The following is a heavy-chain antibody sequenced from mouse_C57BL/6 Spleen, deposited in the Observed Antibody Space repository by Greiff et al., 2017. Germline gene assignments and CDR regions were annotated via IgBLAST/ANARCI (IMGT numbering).Heavy chain of an antibody. J-gene: IGHJ4*01. Sequence: QVQLQQPGAELVKPGASVKLSCKASGYTFTSYWMHWVKQRPGRGLEWIGRIDPNSGGTKYNEKFKSKATLTVDTSSSTAYMQLSSLTSEDSAVYYCASTTVVATDYAMDYWGQGTSVTVSS. V-gene: IGHV1-62-3*01. CDR3: ASTTVVATDYAMDY. CDR1: GYTFTSYW. D-gene: IGHD1-1*01. CDR2: IDPNSGGT.